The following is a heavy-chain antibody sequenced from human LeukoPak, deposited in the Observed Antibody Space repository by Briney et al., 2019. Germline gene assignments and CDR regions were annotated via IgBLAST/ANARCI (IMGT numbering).Heavy chain of an antibody. CDR2: IYHSGST. J-gene: IGHJ3*02. CDR3: ARHQWVPAFDI. D-gene: IGHD1-26*01. Sequence: SETLSLTCTVFGYSITTGYYWGWIRQPPGKGLEWIGSIYHSGSTFYNPSLKSRVTISVDTSKNQFSLKLSSVTAADTAVYYCARHQWVPAFDIWGQGTMVTVSS. V-gene: IGHV4-38-2*02. CDR1: GYSITTGYY.